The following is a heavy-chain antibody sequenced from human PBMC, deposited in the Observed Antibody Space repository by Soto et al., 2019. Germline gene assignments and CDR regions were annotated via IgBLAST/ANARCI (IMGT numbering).Heavy chain of an antibody. CDR2: ISYDGSNK. CDR3: AIDLGGAIDY. J-gene: IGHJ4*02. Sequence: QVQLVESGGGVVQPGRSLRLSCAASGFTFSSYAMHWVRQAPGKGLEWVAVISYDGSNKYYADSVKGRFTISRDNSKNTLYLQMNSLRAEDTAVYYCAIDLGGAIDYWGQGTLVTVSS. CDR1: GFTFSSYA. D-gene: IGHD3-16*01. V-gene: IGHV3-30-3*01.